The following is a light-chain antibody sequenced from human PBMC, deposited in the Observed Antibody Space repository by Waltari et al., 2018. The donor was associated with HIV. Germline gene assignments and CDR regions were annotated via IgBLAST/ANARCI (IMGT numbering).Light chain of an antibody. J-gene: IGLJ2*01. CDR3: SSYGGSSNWL. Sequence: QSALTQPASVSESPGKSINISCPGTSSDLGNYNLVSWYQKHPGKAPKLIIYEGIKRPSGVSNRISGSKSANTASLTISGLQAEDEADYFCSSYGGSSNWLFGGGTKLTVL. CDR2: EGI. CDR1: SSDLGNYNL. V-gene: IGLV2-23*01.